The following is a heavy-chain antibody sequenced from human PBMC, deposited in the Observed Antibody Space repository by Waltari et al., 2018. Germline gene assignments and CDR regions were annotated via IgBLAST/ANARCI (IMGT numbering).Heavy chain of an antibody. CDR1: GYTFTSYD. V-gene: IGHV1-8*01. CDR2: RNPNSGNT. D-gene: IGHD2-15*01. CDR3: ARGRGRRYCSGGSCYNWFDP. Sequence: QVQLVQSGAEVKKPGASVKVSCKASGYTFTSYDINWVRQATGQGLEWMGWRNPNSGNTGYAQKFQGRVTMTRNTSISTAYMELSSLRSEDTAVYYWARGRGRRYCSGGSCYNWFDPWGQGTLVTVSS. J-gene: IGHJ5*02.